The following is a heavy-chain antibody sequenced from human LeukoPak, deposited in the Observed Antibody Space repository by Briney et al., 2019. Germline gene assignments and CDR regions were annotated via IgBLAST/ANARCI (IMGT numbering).Heavy chain of an antibody. J-gene: IGHJ5*02. CDR2: ISYDGSNK. CDR1: GFTFSSYG. D-gene: IGHD2-15*01. V-gene: IGHV3-30*18. CDR3: AKGIFSNVVVVAAKDWFDP. Sequence: GGSLRLSCAASGFTFSSYGMHWVRQAPGKGLERVAVISYDGSNKYYADSVKGRFTISRDNSKNTLYLQMNSLRAEDTAVYYCAKGIFSNVVVVAAKDWFDPWGQGTLVTVSS.